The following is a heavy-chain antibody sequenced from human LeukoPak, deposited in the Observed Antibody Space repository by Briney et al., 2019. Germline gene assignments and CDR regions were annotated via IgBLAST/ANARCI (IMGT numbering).Heavy chain of an antibody. J-gene: IGHJ6*02. CDR1: GGSFSGYY. CDR2: INHSGST. CDR3: ARDMGGDNVLMEKVIFDYGMDV. V-gene: IGHV4-34*01. D-gene: IGHD2-8*01. Sequence: SETLFLTCAVYGGSFSGYYWSWIRQPPGKGLEWIGEINHSGSTNYNPSLKSRVTISVDTSKNQFSLKLSSVTAADTAVYYCARDMGGDNVLMEKVIFDYGMDVWGQGATVTVSS.